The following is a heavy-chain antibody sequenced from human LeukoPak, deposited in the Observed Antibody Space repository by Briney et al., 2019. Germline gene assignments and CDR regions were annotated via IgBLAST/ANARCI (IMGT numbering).Heavy chain of an antibody. D-gene: IGHD6-6*01. CDR2: IYYSGST. CDR3: ARPLRSIAARGAFDI. V-gene: IGHV4-39*01. CDR1: GGSISSSSYY. J-gene: IGHJ3*02. Sequence: SETLSLTCTVSGGSISSSSYYWGWIRQPPGKGLEWIGSIYYSGSTYYNPSLKSRVTISVDTSRSRFSLKLSSVTAADTAVYYCARPLRSIAARGAFDIWGQGTMVTVSS.